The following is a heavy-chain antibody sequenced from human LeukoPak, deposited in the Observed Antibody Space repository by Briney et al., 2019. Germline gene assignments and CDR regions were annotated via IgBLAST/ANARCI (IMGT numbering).Heavy chain of an antibody. J-gene: IGHJ1*01. CDR2: ISSSGSTI. CDR3: ASSITMVRGVIEYFQH. CDR1: GFTFSSYE. V-gene: IGHV3-48*03. Sequence: GGPLRLSCAASGFTFSSYEMNWVRQAPGKGLEWVSYISSSGSTIYYADSVKGRFTISRDNAKNSLYLQMNSLRAEDTAVYYCASSITMVRGVIEYFQHWGQGTLVTVSS. D-gene: IGHD3-10*01.